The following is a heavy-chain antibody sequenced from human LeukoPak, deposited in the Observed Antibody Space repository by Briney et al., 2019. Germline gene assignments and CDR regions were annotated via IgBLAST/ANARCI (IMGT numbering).Heavy chain of an antibody. D-gene: IGHD2-8*01. V-gene: IGHV4-34*01. CDR1: GGSFSGYY. Sequence: PSETLSLTCAVYGGSFSGYYWSWIRQPPGKGLEWIGEINHGGSTNYNPSLKSRVTISVDTSKNQFSLKLSSVTAADTAVYYCARLIYCTNGVCDGDYWGQGTLVTVSS. CDR3: ARLIYCTNGVCDGDY. J-gene: IGHJ4*02. CDR2: INHGGST.